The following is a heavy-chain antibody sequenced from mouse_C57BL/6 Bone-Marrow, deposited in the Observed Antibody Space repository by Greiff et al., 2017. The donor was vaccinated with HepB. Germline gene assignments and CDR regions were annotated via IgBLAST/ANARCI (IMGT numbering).Heavy chain of an antibody. V-gene: IGHV3-3*01. Sequence: EVQLQESGPSLVRPSQTLSLTCTVTGFSINSDCYWIWIRQFPGNKLEYIGYTFYSGNTYYNPSLESRTYITRDTSKNQFSLKLSSVTTEDTATYYCARDQGYYGSLYAMDYWGQGTSVTVSS. J-gene: IGHJ4*01. D-gene: IGHD1-1*01. CDR2: TFYSGNT. CDR1: GFSINSDCY. CDR3: ARDQGYYGSLYAMDY.